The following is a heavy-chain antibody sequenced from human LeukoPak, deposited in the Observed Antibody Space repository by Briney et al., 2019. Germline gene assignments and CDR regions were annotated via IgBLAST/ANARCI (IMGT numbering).Heavy chain of an antibody. Sequence: GGSLRLSCAASGFTFSDYYMSWIRQAPGKGLEWVSYISSSSSTIYYADSVKGRFTISRDNAKNSLYLQMNSLRAEDTAVYYWAKNCGGASTGCNYWGQGTLVTVSS. D-gene: IGHD2-21*01. V-gene: IGHV3-11*04. J-gene: IGHJ4*02. CDR1: GFTFSDYY. CDR3: AKNCGGASTGCNY. CDR2: ISSSSSTI.